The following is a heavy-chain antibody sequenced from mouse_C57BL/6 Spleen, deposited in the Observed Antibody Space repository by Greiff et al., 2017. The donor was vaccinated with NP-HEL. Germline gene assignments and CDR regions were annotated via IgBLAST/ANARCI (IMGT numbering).Heavy chain of an antibody. Sequence: VQLKQSGPELVKPGASVKMSCKASGYTFTDYNMHWVKQSHGKSLEWIGYINPNNGGTSYNQKFKGKATLTVNKSSSTAYMELRSLTSEDSAVYYRALYYYYGSPFAYWGQGTLVTVSA. CDR2: INPNNGGT. D-gene: IGHD1-1*01. J-gene: IGHJ3*01. V-gene: IGHV1-22*01. CDR1: GYTFTDYN. CDR3: ALYYYYGSPFAY.